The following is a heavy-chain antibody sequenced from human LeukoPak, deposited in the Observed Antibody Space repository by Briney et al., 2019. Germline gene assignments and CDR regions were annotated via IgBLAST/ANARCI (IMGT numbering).Heavy chain of an antibody. Sequence: SETLSLTCTVSGGSISSYYWSWIRQPPGKGLEWIGYIYYSGSTNYNPSLKSRVTISVDTSKNQFSLKLSSVTAADTAVYYCARERWGLGLLDHWGQGTLVTVSS. V-gene: IGHV4-59*01. CDR3: ARERWGLGLLDH. D-gene: IGHD4-23*01. J-gene: IGHJ5*02. CDR1: GGSISSYY. CDR2: IYYSGST.